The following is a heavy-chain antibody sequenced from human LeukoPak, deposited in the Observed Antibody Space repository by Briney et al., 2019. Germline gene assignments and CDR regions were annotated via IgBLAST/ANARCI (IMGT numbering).Heavy chain of an antibody. CDR2: IICSGGST. J-gene: IGHJ6*02. CDR1: GFTFSSYA. V-gene: IGHV3-23*01. D-gene: IGHD6-13*01. Sequence: GGSLRLACAASGFTFSSYAMSWVRQAPGKGLEWVSAIICSGGSTNHADSVKGRFTNSRDNSKNTLYLQINSLRAADTAVYYCAKDRGIAGRQSYGLDVWGQGTTVTVSS. CDR3: AKDRGIAGRQSYGLDV.